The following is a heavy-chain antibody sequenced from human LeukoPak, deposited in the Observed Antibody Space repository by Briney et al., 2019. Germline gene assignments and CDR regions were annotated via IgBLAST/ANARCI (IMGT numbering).Heavy chain of an antibody. CDR2: ISGSGSDT. Sequence: KAGGSLRLSCAASGFTFSDYYMSWIRQAPGKGLEWVSYISGSGSDTNYVDSVQGRFTISRDNAKNSLYLQMNSLRAEDTAVYYCARVNPISSGFYAYWGQGTLVTVSS. J-gene: IGHJ4*02. V-gene: IGHV3-11*06. CDR1: GFTFSDYY. CDR3: ARVNPISSGFYAY. D-gene: IGHD3-22*01.